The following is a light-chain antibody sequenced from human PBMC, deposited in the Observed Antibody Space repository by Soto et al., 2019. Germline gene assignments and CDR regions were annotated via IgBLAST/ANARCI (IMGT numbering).Light chain of an antibody. Sequence: QSALTQPASVSGSPGQSITISCTGTSSDVGGYNYVSWYQQHPGKAPKLMIYDVSNRPSGVSNRFSGSKSGNTASLTISGLQAEDEADYYRSSYTSSSVFGTGTKLTVL. J-gene: IGLJ1*01. CDR3: SSYTSSSV. CDR1: SSDVGGYNY. CDR2: DVS. V-gene: IGLV2-14*01.